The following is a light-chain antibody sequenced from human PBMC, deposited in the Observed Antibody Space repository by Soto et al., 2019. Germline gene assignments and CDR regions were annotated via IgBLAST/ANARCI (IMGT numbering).Light chain of an antibody. V-gene: IGKV3-20*01. Sequence: EIVLTQSPGTLSLSPGERATLSCRASQSISSSYLAWYQHKPGQAPGLLIYGASSRATGISDRFSGSGSGTDFTLTISRLEPEDFAVYYCQQYGSSLWTFGQGTKVDI. CDR1: QSISSSY. CDR3: QQYGSSLWT. J-gene: IGKJ1*01. CDR2: GAS.